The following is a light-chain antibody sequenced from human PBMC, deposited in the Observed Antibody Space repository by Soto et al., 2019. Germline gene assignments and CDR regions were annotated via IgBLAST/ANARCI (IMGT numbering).Light chain of an antibody. Sequence: QSVRTQSASVSGSPGQSITISCTGTSSDVGGYNYVSWYQQHPGKAPKLMIYDVDYRPSGVSTRFSGSKAGNTASLTISGLQAEDEAAYYCSSYTTSNTVIFGGGTKVTVL. CDR1: SSDVGGYNY. V-gene: IGLV2-14*01. J-gene: IGLJ2*01. CDR3: SSYTTSNTVI. CDR2: DVD.